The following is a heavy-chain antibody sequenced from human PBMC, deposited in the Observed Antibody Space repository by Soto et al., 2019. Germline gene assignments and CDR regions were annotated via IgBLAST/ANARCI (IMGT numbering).Heavy chain of an antibody. CDR2: ISGSGGST. Sequence: GGSLRLSCAASGFTFSSYAMSWVRQAPGKGLEWVSAISGSGGSTYYADSVKGRFTISRDNSKNTLYLQMNSLRAEDTAVYYCAKESIAAAGYYYYYGMDVWGQGTTVTVSS. V-gene: IGHV3-23*01. J-gene: IGHJ6*02. D-gene: IGHD6-13*01. CDR1: GFTFSSYA. CDR3: AKESIAAAGYYYYYGMDV.